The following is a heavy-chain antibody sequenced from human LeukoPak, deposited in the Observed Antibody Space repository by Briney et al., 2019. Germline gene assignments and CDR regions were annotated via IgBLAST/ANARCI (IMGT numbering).Heavy chain of an antibody. CDR2: IYHSGST. CDR3: ASMTRYYYMDV. D-gene: IGHD2-21*02. J-gene: IGHJ6*03. Sequence: SETLSLTCTVSGYSISSGYYWGWIRQPPGKGLEWIGSIYHSGSTYYNPSLKSRVTISVDTSKNQFSLKLSSVTAADTAVYYCASMTRYYYMDVWGKGTTVTVSS. CDR1: GYSISSGYY. V-gene: IGHV4-38-2*02.